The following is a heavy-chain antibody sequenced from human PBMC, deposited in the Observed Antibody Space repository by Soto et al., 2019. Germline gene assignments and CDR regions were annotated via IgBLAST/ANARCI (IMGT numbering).Heavy chain of an antibody. CDR3: ARGDCSGGSCYSLDNMVLFDL. D-gene: IGHD2-15*01. CDR1: GGSFSGYY. Sequence: PSETLSLTCAVYGGSFSGYYWSWIRQPPGKGLEWIGEINHSGSTNYNPSLKSRVTISVDTSKNQFSLKLSSVTAADTAVYYCARGDCSGGSCYSLDNMVLFDLWGQGTLVTVSS. J-gene: IGHJ5*02. CDR2: INHSGST. V-gene: IGHV4-34*01.